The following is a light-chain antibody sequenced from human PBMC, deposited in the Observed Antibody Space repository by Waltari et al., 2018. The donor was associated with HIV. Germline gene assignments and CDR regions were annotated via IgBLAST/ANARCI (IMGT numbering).Light chain of an antibody. V-gene: IGLV1-47*01. CDR3: AAWDDTLTVV. CDR1: SSNIGTIY. Sequence: QSVLTQPPSASGTPGQSVTISCSGTSSNIGTIYVYWYQQFPGTAPKLLIYRNNKRPSGVPDRFAGSKSGTSASLAISGLRSDDEADYYCAAWDDTLTVVFGGGTKLTVL. CDR2: RNN. J-gene: IGLJ2*01.